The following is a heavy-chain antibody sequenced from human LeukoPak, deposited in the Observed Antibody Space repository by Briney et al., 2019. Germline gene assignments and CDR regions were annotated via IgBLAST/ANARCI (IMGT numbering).Heavy chain of an antibody. CDR3: ARDTVGGSGYFDY. CDR2: IYSGGST. D-gene: IGHD3-10*01. V-gene: IGHV3-53*01. J-gene: IGHJ4*02. Sequence: GGSLRLSCAASGFTFGDYYMSWVRQAPGKGLEWVSVIYSGGSTYYADSVKGRFTISRDNSKNTLYLQMNSLRAEDTAVYYCARDTVGGSGYFDYWGQGTLVTVSS. CDR1: GFTFGDYY.